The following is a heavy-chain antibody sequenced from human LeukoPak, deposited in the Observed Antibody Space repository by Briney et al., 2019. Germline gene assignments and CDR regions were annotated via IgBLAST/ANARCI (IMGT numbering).Heavy chain of an antibody. CDR2: ISAYNGNT. V-gene: IGHV1-18*01. Sequence: ASVKVSCKASGYTFTSYGISWVRQAPGQGLEWMGWISAYNGNTNYAQKFQGRVTITADESTSTAYMELSSLRSEDTAVYYCARDRVVIAAAGTMGAFDIWGQGTMVTVSS. CDR3: ARDRVVIAAAGTMGAFDI. CDR1: GYTFTSYG. D-gene: IGHD6-13*01. J-gene: IGHJ3*02.